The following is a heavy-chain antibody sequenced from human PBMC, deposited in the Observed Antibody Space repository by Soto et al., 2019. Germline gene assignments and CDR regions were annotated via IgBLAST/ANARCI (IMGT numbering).Heavy chain of an antibody. V-gene: IGHV2-5*02. CDR3: AHSYDYIWGSYRLNFDY. Sequence: GSGPTLVNPTQTLTLTCTFSGFSLSTSGVGVGWIRQPPGKALEWLALIYWDDDDRYSPSLKSRLTITKDTSENQVVLTMTNMDPVDTATYYCAHSYDYIWGSYRLNFDYWGQGTLVTVSS. CDR2: IYWDDDD. D-gene: IGHD3-16*02. J-gene: IGHJ4*02. CDR1: GFSLSTSGVG.